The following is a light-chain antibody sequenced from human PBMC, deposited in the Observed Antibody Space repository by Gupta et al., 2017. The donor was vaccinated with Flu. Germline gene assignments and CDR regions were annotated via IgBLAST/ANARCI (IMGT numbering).Light chain of an antibody. CDR2: EVS. V-gene: IGLV2-14*01. CDR1: SSDVGGYNY. CDR3: SSYTSSSNYVV. J-gene: IGLJ2*01. Sequence: QSALTHPASVSASPGQSITISCTGTSSDVGGYNYVSWYQQHPGKAPKLMIYEVSNRPSGVSNRFSGSKSGNTASLTITGLQAEDEADYYCSSYTSSSNYVVFGGGTKLTVL.